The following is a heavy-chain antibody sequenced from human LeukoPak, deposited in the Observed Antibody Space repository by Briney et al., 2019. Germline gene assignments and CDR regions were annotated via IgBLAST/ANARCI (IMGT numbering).Heavy chain of an antibody. D-gene: IGHD6-19*01. CDR3: TQDVSNGYRSVNFDY. V-gene: IGHV3-30*18. Sequence: GGSLRLSCVASGFTFSNYGMHWVRQAPGKGLEWVAVISYDETNKYYTESVKGRFTISRDQSKNTLYLQMNSLRVEDTAVYYCTQDVSNGYRSVNFDYWGQGTLVTVSS. CDR2: ISYDETNK. J-gene: IGHJ4*02. CDR1: GFTFSNYG.